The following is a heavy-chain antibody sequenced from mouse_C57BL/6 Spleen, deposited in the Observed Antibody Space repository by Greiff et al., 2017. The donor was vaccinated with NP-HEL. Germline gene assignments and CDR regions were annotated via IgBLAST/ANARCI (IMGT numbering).Heavy chain of an antibody. CDR3: TSTAQAPWFAY. CDR1: GYTFTDYE. Sequence: VQLQQSGAELVRPGASVTLSCKASGYTFTDYEMHWVKQTPVHGLEWIGAIDPETGGTAYSQKFKGKAILTADKSSSTAYMELRSLTSEDSAVYYCTSTAQAPWFAYWGQGTLVTVSA. V-gene: IGHV1-15*01. J-gene: IGHJ3*01. CDR2: IDPETGGT. D-gene: IGHD3-2*02.